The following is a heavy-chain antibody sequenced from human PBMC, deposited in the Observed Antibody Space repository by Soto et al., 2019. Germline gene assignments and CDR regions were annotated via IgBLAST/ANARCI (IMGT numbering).Heavy chain of an antibody. CDR1: GYTFTSYD. Sequence: ASVKVSCKASGYTFTSYDINWVRQATGQGLEWMGWMNPNSGDTSYAQKFQGRVTMTEDTSTDTAYMELSSLRSEDTAVYYCATDRGVLGDYHSSGYYPNWGQGTLVTVSS. CDR2: MNPNSGDT. CDR3: ATDRGVLGDYHSSGYYPN. D-gene: IGHD3-22*01. V-gene: IGHV1-8*01. J-gene: IGHJ4*02.